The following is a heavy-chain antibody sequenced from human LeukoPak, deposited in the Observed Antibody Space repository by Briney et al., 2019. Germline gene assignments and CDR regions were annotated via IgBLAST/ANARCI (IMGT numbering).Heavy chain of an antibody. V-gene: IGHV3-21*01. CDR1: GFTFSSYH. J-gene: IGHJ4*02. CDR3: ARVENSGNAGPFDY. CDR2: ISSSSSYI. D-gene: IGHD5-12*01. Sequence: PGGSLRLSCTASGFTFSSYHINWVRQAPGKGLEWVSAISSSSSYIYYADSVKGRFTISRDNTKNSLSLQMNSLRAEDTAVYYCARVENSGNAGPFDYWGQGTLVTVSS.